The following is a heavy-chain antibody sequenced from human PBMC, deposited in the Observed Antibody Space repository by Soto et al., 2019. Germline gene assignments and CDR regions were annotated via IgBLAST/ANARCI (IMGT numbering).Heavy chain of an antibody. CDR3: AKNQHAMAHDY. CDR2: ISSSSAST. J-gene: IGHJ4*02. V-gene: IGHV3-23*01. D-gene: IGHD2-8*01. Sequence: SLRLSCAASGFTFSNYAMSWVRQAPGKELEWVSTISSSSASTDYADSVKGRFTISRDNSQNTLSLQMNSLRAEDTAIYYCAKNQHAMAHDYWGPGTLVTVSS. CDR1: GFTFSNYA.